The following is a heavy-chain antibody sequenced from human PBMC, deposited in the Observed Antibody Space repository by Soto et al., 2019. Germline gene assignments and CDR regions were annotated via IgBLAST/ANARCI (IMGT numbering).Heavy chain of an antibody. V-gene: IGHV3-23*01. CDR3: AKVGALYYDFWSGNFN. D-gene: IGHD3-3*01. CDR1: GFTFNSYA. Sequence: PGGSLRLSCAVSGFTFNSYAMTWVRQAPGKGLEWVSTISSSGGSTYYADSVKGRFTISRDNSKNTLYLQMNSLRAEDTAVYYCAKVGALYYDFWSGNFNWGQGTLVTVSS. J-gene: IGHJ4*02. CDR2: ISSSGGST.